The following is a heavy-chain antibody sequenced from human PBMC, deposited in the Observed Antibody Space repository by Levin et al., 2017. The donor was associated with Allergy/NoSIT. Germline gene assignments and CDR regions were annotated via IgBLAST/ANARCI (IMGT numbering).Heavy chain of an antibody. J-gene: IGHJ6*02. CDR2: VNPNSGDT. D-gene: IGHD1-7*01. Sequence: ASVKVSCKASKYTVTSYEINWVRQATGQGLEWMGWVNPNSGDTDYAQKFQGRVTMTRNISIDTIYMDLSGLRSDDTAVYYCARGRLTVWNWDYYGMDVWGQGTTVTVSS. CDR3: ARGRLTVWNWDYYGMDV. V-gene: IGHV1-8*01. CDR1: KYTVTSYE.